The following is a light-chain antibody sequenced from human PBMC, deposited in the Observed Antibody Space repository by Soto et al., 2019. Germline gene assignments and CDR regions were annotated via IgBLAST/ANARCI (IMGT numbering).Light chain of an antibody. J-gene: IGKJ3*01. CDR2: GAS. V-gene: IGKV3-20*01. CDR1: QSVSSSY. Sequence: EIVLTQSPGTLSLSPGARATLSCRASQSVSSSYLAWYQQKPGQTPRLLIYGASNRATGIPDRFSGSGSGTDFTRTISRLEPEDFAVYYCLQYDTSPFTFGPGTKVGVK. CDR3: LQYDTSPFT.